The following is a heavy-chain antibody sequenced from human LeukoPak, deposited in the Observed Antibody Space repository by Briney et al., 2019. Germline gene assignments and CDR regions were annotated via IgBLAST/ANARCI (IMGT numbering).Heavy chain of an antibody. Sequence: GGSLRLSCAASGFTFTNAWMSWVRQAPGKGLEWIGRIKNKADGGTKDYAAPVKGRFTISRDDSKNTLYLQMNSLKTEDTAVYYCTTDPSYSSSWYHWFDPWGQGTLVTVSS. CDR3: TTDPSYSSSWYHWFDP. CDR2: IKNKADGGTK. D-gene: IGHD6-13*01. V-gene: IGHV3-15*01. CDR1: GFTFTNAW. J-gene: IGHJ5*02.